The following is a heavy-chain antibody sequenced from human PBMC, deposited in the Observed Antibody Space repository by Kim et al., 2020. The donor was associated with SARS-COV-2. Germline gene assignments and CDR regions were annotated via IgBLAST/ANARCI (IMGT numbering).Heavy chain of an antibody. J-gene: IGHJ4*02. D-gene: IGHD3-10*01. Sequence: DPVKGRFNISRDKSKNILYLQMNSLEAEDTALYCCAKDATRHYTSGSYFDYWGQGTLVTVSS. CDR3: AKDATRHYTSGSYFDY. V-gene: IGHV3-43*01.